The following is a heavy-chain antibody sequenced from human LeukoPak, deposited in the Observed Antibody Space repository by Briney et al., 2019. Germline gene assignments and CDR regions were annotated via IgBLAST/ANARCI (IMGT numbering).Heavy chain of an antibody. V-gene: IGHV4-39*02. D-gene: IGHD6-13*01. Sequence: PSETLSLTRTVAGHFVSSSRYDSGWIREPRGKGLEWIAPLYYSEITYYTPSLRRRVAISADTSKNHFSLKLNSVTAADTAVYYCARRTAAETIDCWGQGTLVTVSS. CDR2: LYYSEIT. CDR3: ARRTAAETIDC. CDR1: GHFVSSSRYD. J-gene: IGHJ4*02.